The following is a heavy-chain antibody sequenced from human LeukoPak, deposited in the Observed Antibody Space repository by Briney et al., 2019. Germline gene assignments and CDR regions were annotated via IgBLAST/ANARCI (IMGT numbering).Heavy chain of an antibody. Sequence: GSLRLSCAAPGFTFDDYGMNWVRQAPGKGLEWVSGINWNGGSTGYADSVKGRFTISRDNAKNSLYLQMNSQRAEDTALYYCARVYELREEDYCYYYMDVWGKGTTVPVSS. CDR1: GFTFDDYG. D-gene: IGHD5/OR15-5a*01. CDR2: INWNGGST. J-gene: IGHJ6*03. CDR3: ARVYELREEDYCYYYMDV. V-gene: IGHV3-20*04.